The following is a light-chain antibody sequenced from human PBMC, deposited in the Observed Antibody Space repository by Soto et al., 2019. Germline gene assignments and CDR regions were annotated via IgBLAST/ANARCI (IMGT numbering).Light chain of an antibody. J-gene: IGKJ4*01. V-gene: IGKV2-40*01. CDR2: TLS. Sequence: DIVMTQTPLSLPVTPGAPASISCRSSQSLFDSDDGTTYLDWYRQKPGQSPQLLIYTLSYRASGVPDRLSGSGSGIDCTLKISRVEAEDVGGYYGMQRKQFPVTFGGGTKVEIK. CDR3: MQRKQFPVT. CDR1: QSLFDSDDGTTY.